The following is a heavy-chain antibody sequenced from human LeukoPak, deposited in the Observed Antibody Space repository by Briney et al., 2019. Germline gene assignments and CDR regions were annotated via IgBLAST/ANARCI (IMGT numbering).Heavy chain of an antibody. CDR2: IYSGGST. J-gene: IGHJ4*02. CDR3: ARAHCSGGSCYPLFDY. Sequence: QAGGSLRLSCAASGFTVSSNYMSWVRQAPGKGLEWVSVIYSGGSTYYADSVKGRFTISRDNSKNTLYLQMNSLRAEDTAVYYCARAHCSGGSCYPLFDYWGQGTPVTVSS. CDR1: GFTVSSNY. V-gene: IGHV3-53*01. D-gene: IGHD2-15*01.